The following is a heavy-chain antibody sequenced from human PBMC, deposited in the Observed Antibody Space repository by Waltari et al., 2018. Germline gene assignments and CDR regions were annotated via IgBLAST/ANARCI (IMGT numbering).Heavy chain of an antibody. Sequence: EVQLVESGGGLVQPGGSLRLSCAASGFTFSSYWMSWVRQAPGKGLEWVANIKQDGSEKYDVDSVKGRFTISRDNAKKALYLQMNSLRAEDTAVYYCARDHGVKAAGLYDAFDIWGQGTMVTVSS. V-gene: IGHV3-7*01. J-gene: IGHJ3*02. CDR2: IKQDGSEK. D-gene: IGHD6-13*01. CDR1: GFTFSSYW. CDR3: ARDHGVKAAGLYDAFDI.